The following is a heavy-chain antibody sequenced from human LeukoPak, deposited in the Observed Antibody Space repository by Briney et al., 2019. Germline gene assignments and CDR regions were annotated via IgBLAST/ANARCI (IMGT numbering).Heavy chain of an antibody. J-gene: IGHJ4*02. CDR2: IYYSGST. D-gene: IGHD6-19*01. V-gene: IGHV4-59*01. CDR3: ARVSSGWVDY. CDR1: GGSIRSYY. Sequence: SETLSLTCTVSGGSIRSYYWSWMRQPPGKGLAWIGYIYYSGSTNYHPSLKSRVTISVDTSKKQLSLKLSSVTAADTAVYYCARVSSGWVDYWGQGTLVTVSS.